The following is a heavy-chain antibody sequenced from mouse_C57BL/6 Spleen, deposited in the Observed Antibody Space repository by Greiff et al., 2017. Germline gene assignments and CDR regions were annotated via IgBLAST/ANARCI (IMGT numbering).Heavy chain of an antibody. CDR3: TRVGDDLYAMDD. D-gene: IGHD2-12*01. J-gene: IGHJ4*01. CDR1: GFTFSSYA. CDR2: ISSGGDYI. V-gene: IGHV5-9-1*02. Sequence: EVQLVESGEGLVKPGGSLKLSCAASGFTFSSYAMSWVRQTPEKRLEWVAYISSGGDYIYYADNVKGRFPISRDNARNTLYLQMSSLKSEDTAMYYCTRVGDDLYAMDDWGQGTSVTVSS.